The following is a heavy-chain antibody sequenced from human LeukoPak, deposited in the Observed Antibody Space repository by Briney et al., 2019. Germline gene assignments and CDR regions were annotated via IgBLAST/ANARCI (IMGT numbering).Heavy chain of an antibody. CDR3: AKDIGWSGSGSPFDY. J-gene: IGHJ4*02. V-gene: IGHV3-23*01. CDR2: ISGSGGST. CDR1: GFTFTTYA. Sequence: GGSLRLSCAASGFTFTTYAMSWVRQAPGKGLERVSTISGSGGSTYYVDSVKGRFTISRDNSKNTLYLHMSSLRAEDTALYYCAKDIGWSGSGSPFDYWGQGTLVTVSS. D-gene: IGHD3-10*01.